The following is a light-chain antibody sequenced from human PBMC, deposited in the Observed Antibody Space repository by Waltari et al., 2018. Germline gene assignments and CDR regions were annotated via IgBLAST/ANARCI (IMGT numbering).Light chain of an antibody. J-gene: IGKJ2*01. CDR2: DAS. V-gene: IGKV3-11*01. CDR1: QAVSNY. Sequence: DIVLTQSPGTLSVSPGETATLSCRASQAVSNYLGWYQQKPGQPPRLLINDASNRVPGVPARFSGSGSGTDFTLTISSLEPEDFGVYYCQQRVSWPVTFGQGTKLEIK. CDR3: QQRVSWPVT.